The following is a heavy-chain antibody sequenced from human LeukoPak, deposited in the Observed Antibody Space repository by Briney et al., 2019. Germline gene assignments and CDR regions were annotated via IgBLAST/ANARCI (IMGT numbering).Heavy chain of an antibody. CDR1: GGSISSSSYY. V-gene: IGHV4-39*07. Sequence: KPSATLSLTCTVSGGSISSSSYYWGWIRQPPGKGLEWIGSIYYSGSTYYNPSLKSRVTISVDTSKNQFSLKLSSVTAADTAVYYCARGPGYSSTTDAFEIWGQGTMVTVSS. D-gene: IGHD6-13*01. CDR2: IYYSGST. J-gene: IGHJ3*02. CDR3: ARGPGYSSTTDAFEI.